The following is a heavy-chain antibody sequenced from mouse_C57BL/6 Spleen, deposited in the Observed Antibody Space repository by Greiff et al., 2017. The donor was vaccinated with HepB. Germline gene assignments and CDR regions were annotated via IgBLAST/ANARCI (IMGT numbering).Heavy chain of an antibody. D-gene: IGHD2-2*01. V-gene: IGHV1-7*01. CDR1: GYTFTSYW. CDR3: ARGYYGYDGYFDD. J-gene: IGHJ2*01. Sequence: VQLQQSGAELAKPGASVKLSCKASGYTFTSYWMHWVKQRPGQGLEWIGYINSSSGYTKYNQKFKDKATLTADKSSSTAYMQLSSLTYAESAVYYCARGYYGYDGYFDDWGQGTTLTVSS. CDR2: INSSSGYT.